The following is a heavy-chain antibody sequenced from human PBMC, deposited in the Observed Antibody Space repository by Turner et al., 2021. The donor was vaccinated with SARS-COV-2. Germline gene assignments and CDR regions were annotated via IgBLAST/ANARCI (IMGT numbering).Heavy chain of an antibody. V-gene: IGHV3-66*01. D-gene: IGHD3-10*01. CDR2: IYSGGST. CDR3: AREVSGSSNTGVYFDY. J-gene: IGHJ4*02. CDR1: GFTVSRNY. Sequence: EVQLVESGGGLVQPGGSLRLYCAASGFTVSRNYMNWVRQAPGKGLEWVSIIYSGGSTFYSDSVKGRFTISRDNSKNTLDLQMNSLRAEDTAVYYCAREVSGSSNTGVYFDYWGQGTLVTVSS.